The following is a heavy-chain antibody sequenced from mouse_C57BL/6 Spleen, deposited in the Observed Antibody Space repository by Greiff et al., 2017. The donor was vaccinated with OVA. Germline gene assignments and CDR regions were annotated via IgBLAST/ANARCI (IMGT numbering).Heavy chain of an antibody. CDR2: IYPGDGDT. D-gene: IGHD3-2*02. J-gene: IGHJ1*03. CDR3: ATQLRLRYFDV. V-gene: IGHV1-82*01. CDR1: GYAFSSSW. Sequence: VQLQQSGPELVKPGASVKISCKASGYAFSSSWMNWVKQRPGKGLEWIGRIYPGDGDTNYNGKFKGKATLTADKSSSTAYMQLSSLTSEDAAVYFCATQLRLRYFDVWGTGTTVTVSS.